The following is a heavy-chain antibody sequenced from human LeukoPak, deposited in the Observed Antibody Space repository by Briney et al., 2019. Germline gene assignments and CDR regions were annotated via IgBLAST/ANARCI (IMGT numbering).Heavy chain of an antibody. CDR1: GFSISTFS. CDR2: ISSSGSNI. D-gene: IGHD5-24*01. CDR3: ARDPATWYLGV. J-gene: IGHJ6*02. Sequence: TGGSLRLSCVASGFSISTFSMNWVRQAPGKGLEWVSSISSSGSNIYYADSLRGRVTMSRDNAKNSLSLQLNSLKPEDTAVYYCARDPATWYLGVWGQGTTVTVSS. V-gene: IGHV3-21*06.